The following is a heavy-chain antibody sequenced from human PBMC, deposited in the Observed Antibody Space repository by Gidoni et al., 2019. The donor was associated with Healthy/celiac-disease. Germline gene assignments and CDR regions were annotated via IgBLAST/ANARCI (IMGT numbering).Heavy chain of an antibody. CDR1: GFTFRSYW. D-gene: IGHD1-7*01. Sequence: EVQLVESGVGLVQPGGSLRLSCAASGFTFRSYWMSWVRQAPGKGLEWVANIKQDGSEKYYVDSVKGRFTISRDNAKNSLYLQMNSLRAEDTAVYYCARDRYNWNYGLFDYWGQGTLVTVSS. CDR3: ARDRYNWNYGLFDY. CDR2: IKQDGSEK. V-gene: IGHV3-7*03. J-gene: IGHJ4*02.